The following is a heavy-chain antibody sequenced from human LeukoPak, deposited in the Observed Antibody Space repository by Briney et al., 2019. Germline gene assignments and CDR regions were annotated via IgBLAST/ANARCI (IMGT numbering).Heavy chain of an antibody. CDR2: IIPILGIA. CDR1: GGTFSSYA. CDR3: ARAPSYYYDSSGPVDY. Sequence: GASVKVSCKASGGTFSSYAISWVRQAPGQGLEWMGRIIPILGIANYAQKFQGRVTVTADKSTSTAYMELSSLRSEDTAVYYCARAPSYYYDSSGPVDYWGQGTLVTVSS. J-gene: IGHJ4*02. V-gene: IGHV1-69*04. D-gene: IGHD3-22*01.